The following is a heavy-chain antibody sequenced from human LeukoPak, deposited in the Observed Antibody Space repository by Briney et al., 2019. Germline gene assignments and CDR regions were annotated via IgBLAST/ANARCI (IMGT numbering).Heavy chain of an antibody. Sequence: GGSLRLSCAASGLTFSNAWMSWVRQAPGKGLEWISYISSSNTTVYYADSVKGRFTISRDKAKNSLYLQMSSLRVEDTAVYYCARGSGRITIFGVPYWGPGTMVTVSS. V-gene: IGHV3-48*01. CDR1: GLTFSNAW. D-gene: IGHD3-3*01. J-gene: IGHJ4*02. CDR3: ARGSGRITIFGVPY. CDR2: ISSSNTTV.